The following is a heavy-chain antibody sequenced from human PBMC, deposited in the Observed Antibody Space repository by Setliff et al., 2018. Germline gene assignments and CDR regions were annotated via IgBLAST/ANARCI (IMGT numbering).Heavy chain of an antibody. CDR3: ARHSEGYYDSSGYSLDY. CDR1: GYSFTSYW. D-gene: IGHD3-22*01. Sequence: PRESLKISCKGSGYSFTSYWIGWVRQMPGKGLEWMGIIYPGDSDTRYSPSFQGQVTISADKSISTAYLQWSSLKASDTAMYYCARHSEGYYDSSGYSLDYWGQGTLVTVSS. J-gene: IGHJ4*02. CDR2: IYPGDSDT. V-gene: IGHV5-51*01.